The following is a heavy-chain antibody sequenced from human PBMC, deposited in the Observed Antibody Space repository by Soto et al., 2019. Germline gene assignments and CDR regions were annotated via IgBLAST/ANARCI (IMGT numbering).Heavy chain of an antibody. CDR2: IKSKTDGGTT. CDR1: GFTFSNAW. V-gene: IGHV3-15*01. Sequence: EVQLVESGGGLVKPGGSLRLSCAASGFTFSNAWMSWVRQAPGKGLEWVGRIKSKTDGGTTDYAAPVKGRFTISRDDSKNTLYLQMNSLKTEDTAVYYCTTRSHRYSSSWYEPMGGFDYWGQGTLVTVSS. CDR3: TTRSHRYSSSWYEPMGGFDY. D-gene: IGHD6-13*01. J-gene: IGHJ4*02.